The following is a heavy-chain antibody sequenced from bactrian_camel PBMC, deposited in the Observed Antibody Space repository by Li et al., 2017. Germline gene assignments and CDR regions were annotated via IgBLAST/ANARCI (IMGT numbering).Heavy chain of an antibody. CDR3: TTRPSYSPPDH. V-gene: IGHV3S55*01. CDR1: RFTFGGRI. CDR2: IGRDGIT. Sequence: HVQLVESGGGSVQAGGSLQLSCKINRFTFGGRIMGWRRQAPGSECEGVACIGRDGITMYSDSVKGRFTISKDNAMNTLYLQMDSLKSEDTAVYYCTTRPSYSPPDHWGQGTQVTVS. D-gene: IGHD3*01. J-gene: IGHJ4*01.